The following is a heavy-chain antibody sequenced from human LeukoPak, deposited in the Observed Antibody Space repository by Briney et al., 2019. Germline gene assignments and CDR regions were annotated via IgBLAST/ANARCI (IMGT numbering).Heavy chain of an antibody. D-gene: IGHD6-13*01. CDR3: TKDITAGGLDY. J-gene: IGHJ4*02. CDR2: ISSSSATI. CDR1: GFSLSAYN. V-gene: IGHV3-48*04. Sequence: HPGGSLRLSCEGSGFSLSAYNMNWVRQAPGKGLESVSYISSSSATIFYADSVKGRFTIPRDNAKNSLYLQMNSLRTDDTALYYCTKDITAGGLDYWGQGTLVTVSS.